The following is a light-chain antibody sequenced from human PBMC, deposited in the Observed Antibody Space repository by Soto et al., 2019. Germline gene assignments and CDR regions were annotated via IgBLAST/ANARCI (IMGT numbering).Light chain of an antibody. V-gene: IGLV3-21*02. J-gene: IGLJ1*01. CDR2: DDS. CDR3: QVWDSNNDHYV. CDR1: SIGRKS. Sequence: SYELTQPPSVSVAPGQTARIACGGNSIGRKSVHWYQERPGQAPVLVVYDDSDRPSGIPERFSGSNFGNTATLTISRVEAGDEADYYCQVWDSNNDHYVFGTGTKVTVL.